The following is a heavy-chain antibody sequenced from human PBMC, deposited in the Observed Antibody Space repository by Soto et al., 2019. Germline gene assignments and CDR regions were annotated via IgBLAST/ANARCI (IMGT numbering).Heavy chain of an antibody. CDR3: ARESEDLTSNFDY. Sequence: GASVRLSCAASGFTFSRYSMNWVRQAPGKGLEWVSSISSTTNYIYYADSMKGRFTVSRDNAKNSVYLDMNSLSAEDTAVYYCARESEDLTSNFDYWGQGTLVTVSS. CDR2: ISSTTNYI. V-gene: IGHV3-21*01. CDR1: GFTFSRYS. J-gene: IGHJ4*02.